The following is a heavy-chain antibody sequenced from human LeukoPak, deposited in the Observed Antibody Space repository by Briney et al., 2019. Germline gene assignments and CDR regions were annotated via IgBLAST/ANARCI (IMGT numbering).Heavy chain of an antibody. D-gene: IGHD3-3*01. CDR3: ARDQYFWSGYSTPAGDY. CDR1: GFTFSSYG. CDR2: ISHNGSKK. J-gene: IGHJ4*02. V-gene: IGHV3-30*03. Sequence: GGSLRLSCAASGFTFSSYGMRWVRQAPGKGLEWVAVISHNGSKKYYADSVKGRFTISRDNSKNSLYLQMNSLRAEDTAVYYCARDQYFWSGYSTPAGDYWGQGTLVTVSS.